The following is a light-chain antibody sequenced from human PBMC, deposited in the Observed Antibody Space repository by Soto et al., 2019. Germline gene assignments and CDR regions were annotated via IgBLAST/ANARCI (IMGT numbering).Light chain of an antibody. CDR1: SSDVGGYNY. CDR2: DVS. Sequence: SVLTQPASVSGSPGRSITISCTGTSSDVGGYNYVSWYQHHPGKAPKLMIYDVSNRPSGVSNRFSGSKSGNTASLTISGLQPEDEADYYCCSYTTSNTRQIVFGTGTKVTVL. J-gene: IGLJ1*01. CDR3: CSYTTSNTRQIV. V-gene: IGLV2-14*03.